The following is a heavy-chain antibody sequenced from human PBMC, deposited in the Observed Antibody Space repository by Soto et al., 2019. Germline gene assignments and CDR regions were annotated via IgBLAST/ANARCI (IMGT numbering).Heavy chain of an antibody. CDR3: ARAISNWFDP. CDR1: GDSISNNY. V-gene: IGHV4-59*01. CDR2: SYYHGIT. J-gene: IGHJ5*02. Sequence: PSETLSLTCTVSGDSISNNYWSWIRQSPGRGLEWIGYSYYHGITNYNPSLKSRVTISTDTSKNQFSLRLTSVTAADTALYYCARAISNWFDPWGQGTLVPSPQ.